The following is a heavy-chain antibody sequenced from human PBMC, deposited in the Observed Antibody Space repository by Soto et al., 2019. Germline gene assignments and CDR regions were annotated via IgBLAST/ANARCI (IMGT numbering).Heavy chain of an antibody. D-gene: IGHD3-10*01. CDR1: GGSISSYY. Sequence: SETLSLTCTVSGGSISSYYWSWIRQPPGKGLEWIGYIYYSGSTNYNPSLKSRVTISVDTSKNQFSLKLSSVTAADTAVYYCAGSGDFDYWGQGTLVTVSS. V-gene: IGHV4-59*01. CDR2: IYYSGST. J-gene: IGHJ4*02. CDR3: AGSGDFDY.